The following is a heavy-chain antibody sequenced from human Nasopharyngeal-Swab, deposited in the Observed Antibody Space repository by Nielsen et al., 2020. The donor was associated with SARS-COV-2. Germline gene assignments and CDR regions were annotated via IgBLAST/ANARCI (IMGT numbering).Heavy chain of an antibody. CDR3: AREGFTSGHAGTFDI. D-gene: IGHD2-2*01. J-gene: IGHJ3*02. CDR1: GFTFSTYA. V-gene: IGHV3-30-3*01. CDR2: ISYDGSNK. Sequence: GESLKISCAASGFTFSTYAMHWVRQAPGKGLEWVTVISYDGSNKYYADSVKGRFTISRDNSKNTLYLQMNSLRAEDTAVYYCAREGFTSGHAGTFDIRGQGTMVTVS.